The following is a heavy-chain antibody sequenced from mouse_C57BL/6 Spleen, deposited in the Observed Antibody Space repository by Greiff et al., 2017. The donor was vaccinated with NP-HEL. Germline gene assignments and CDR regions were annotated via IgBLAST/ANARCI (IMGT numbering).Heavy chain of an antibody. Sequence: QVQLQQPGAELVKPGASVKLSCKASGYTFTSYWMQWVKQRPGQGLEWIGEIDPSDSYTNYNQKFKGKATLTVDTSSSTAYMQLSSLTSEDSAVYYCARPGSIYWYFDGWGTGTTVTVSS. CDR3: ARPGSIYWYFDG. V-gene: IGHV1-50*01. CDR1: GYTFTSYW. J-gene: IGHJ1*03. D-gene: IGHD1-1*01. CDR2: IDPSDSYT.